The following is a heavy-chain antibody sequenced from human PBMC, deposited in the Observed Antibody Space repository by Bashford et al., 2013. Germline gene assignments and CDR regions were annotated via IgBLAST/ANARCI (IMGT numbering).Heavy chain of an antibody. D-gene: IGHD5-12*01. Sequence: SSETLSLTCTVSGGSISSYYWSWIRQPPGKGLEWIGYIYYSGSTNYNPSLKSRVTISVDTSKNQFSLKLSSVTAADTAVYYCARGTGYSGYEDYYYYYMDVWGKGPRSPSP. CDR2: IYYSGST. V-gene: IGHV4-59*01. J-gene: IGHJ6*03. CDR3: ARGTGYSGYEDYYYYYMDV. CDR1: GGSISSYY.